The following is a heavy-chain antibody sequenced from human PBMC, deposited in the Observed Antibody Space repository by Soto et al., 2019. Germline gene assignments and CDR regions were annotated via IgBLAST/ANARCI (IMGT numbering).Heavy chain of an antibody. D-gene: IGHD6-19*01. Sequence: GVSLRLSCAASGFTFSSYWMSWVRQAPGKGLEWVANIKQDGSEKYYVDSVKGRFTISRDNAKNSLYLQMNSLRAEDTAVYYCARDGGSGWFYYFDYWGKGTLVTVSS. J-gene: IGHJ4*02. CDR2: IKQDGSEK. V-gene: IGHV3-7*03. CDR1: GFTFSSYW. CDR3: ARDGGSGWFYYFDY.